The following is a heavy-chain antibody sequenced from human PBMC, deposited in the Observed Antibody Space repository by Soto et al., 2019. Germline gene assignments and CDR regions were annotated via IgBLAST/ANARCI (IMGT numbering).Heavy chain of an antibody. J-gene: IGHJ6*02. V-gene: IGHV1-18*04. CDR3: ARENLTGITIIYYGMDV. CDR2: ISAYNGNT. CDR1: GYTFTSYG. D-gene: IGHD3-9*01. Sequence: ASVKVSCKASGYTFTSYGISWVRQAPGQGLEWMGWISAYNGNTNYAQKLQGRVTMTTDTSTSTAYMELRSLRSDDTAVYYCARENLTGITIIYYGMDVWGQGTTVTVSS.